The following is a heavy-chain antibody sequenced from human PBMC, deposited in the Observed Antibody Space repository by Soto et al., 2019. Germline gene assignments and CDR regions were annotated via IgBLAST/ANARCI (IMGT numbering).Heavy chain of an antibody. CDR3: AKHYSGSSNTCFDAFDF. Sequence: GGSLRLSCAASGFTFSSYAMSWVRQAPGKGLEWVSAISGSGGDTYYADSVQGRFTISRDNSKNTLYLQMSSLRAEDTAVYYCAKHYSGSSNTCFDAFDFWGQGTMVTVSS. J-gene: IGHJ3*01. CDR2: ISGSGGDT. D-gene: IGHD2-2*01. V-gene: IGHV3-23*01. CDR1: GFTFSSYA.